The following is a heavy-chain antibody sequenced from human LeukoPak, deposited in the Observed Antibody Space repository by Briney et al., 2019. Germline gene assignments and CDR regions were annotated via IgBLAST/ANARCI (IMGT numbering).Heavy chain of an antibody. D-gene: IGHD5-24*01. Sequence: SETLSLTCAVYGGSFSGYYWSWIRQPPGKGLEWIGEINHSGSTNYNPSLKSRVTISVDTSKNQFSLKLSSVTAADTAVYYCARMRMATIPICFRFAFDIWGQGTMVTVSS. CDR2: INHSGST. CDR1: GGSFSGYY. V-gene: IGHV4-34*01. J-gene: IGHJ3*02. CDR3: ARMRMATIPICFRFAFDI.